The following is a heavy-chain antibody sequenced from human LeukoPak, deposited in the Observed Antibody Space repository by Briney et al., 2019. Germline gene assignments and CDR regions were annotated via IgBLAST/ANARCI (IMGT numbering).Heavy chain of an antibody. J-gene: IGHJ4*02. CDR3: ARWRYYDSSGYYYYFDY. CDR2: ISSSSSSSYI. V-gene: IGHV3-21*04. Sequence: GGSLRLSCAASGFTFSSYSMNWVRQAPGKGLEWVSSISSSSSSSYICYADSVKGRFTISRDNAKNSLYLQMNSLRAEDTAVYYCARWRYYDSSGYYYYFDYWGQGTLVTVSS. CDR1: GFTFSSYS. D-gene: IGHD3-22*01.